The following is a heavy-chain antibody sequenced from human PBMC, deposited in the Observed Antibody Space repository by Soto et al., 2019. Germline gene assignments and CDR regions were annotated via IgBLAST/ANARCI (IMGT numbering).Heavy chain of an antibody. CDR1: GYSFTSYW. D-gene: IGHD3-22*01. V-gene: IGHV5-10-1*04. J-gene: IGHJ6*02. CDR3: ARRGYYDSSGYYYRYYYGMDV. Sequence: GESLKISCKGSGYSFTSYWISWVRQMPGKGLEWMGRIDPSDSYTNYSPSFQGQVTISADKSISTAYLQWSSLKASDTAMYYCARRGYYDSSGYYYRYYYGMDVWGQGTTVTVSS. CDR2: IDPSDSYT.